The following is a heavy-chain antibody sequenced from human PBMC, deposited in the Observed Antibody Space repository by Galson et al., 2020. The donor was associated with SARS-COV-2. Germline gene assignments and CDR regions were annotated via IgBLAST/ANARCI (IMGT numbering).Heavy chain of an antibody. D-gene: IGHD3-3*01. CDR3: AREDFWSGYYRAGAFDI. CDR1: GFTFSDYY. J-gene: IGHJ3*02. Sequence: GESLKISCAASGFTFSDYYMSWIRQAPGKGLEWVSYISSSSSYTNYADSVKGRFTISRDNAKNSLYLQMNSLRAEDTAVYYCAREDFWSGYYRAGAFDIWGQGTMVTVSS. CDR2: ISSSSSYT. V-gene: IGHV3-11*06.